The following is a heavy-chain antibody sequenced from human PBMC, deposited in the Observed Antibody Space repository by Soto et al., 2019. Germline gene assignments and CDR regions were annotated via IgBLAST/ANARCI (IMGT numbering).Heavy chain of an antibody. CDR2: ISSSSSYI. CDR3: ARDLNFDWFPTVHIPYGMDV. D-gene: IGHD3-9*01. J-gene: IGHJ6*02. Sequence: GGSLRLSCAASGFTFSSYSMNWVRQAPGKGLEWVSSISSSSSYIYYADSVKGRFTISRDNAKNSLYLQMNSLRAEDTAVYYCARDLNFDWFPTVHIPYGMDVWGQGTTVTVSS. V-gene: IGHV3-21*01. CDR1: GFTFSSYS.